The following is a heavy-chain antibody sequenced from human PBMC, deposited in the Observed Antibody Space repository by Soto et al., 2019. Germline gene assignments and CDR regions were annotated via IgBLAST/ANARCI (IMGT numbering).Heavy chain of an antibody. Sequence: SETLSLTCTVSGGSISSYYWSWIRQPPGKGLEWIGYIYYSGSTNYNPSLKSRATISVDTSKNQFSLKLSSVTAADTAVYYCARVFWKYQLDYWGQGTLVTVSS. V-gene: IGHV4-59*01. J-gene: IGHJ4*02. CDR3: ARVFWKYQLDY. D-gene: IGHD2-2*01. CDR2: IYYSGST. CDR1: GGSISSYY.